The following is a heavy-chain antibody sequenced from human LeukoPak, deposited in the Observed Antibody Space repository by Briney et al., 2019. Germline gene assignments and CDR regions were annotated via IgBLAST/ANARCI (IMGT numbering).Heavy chain of an antibody. CDR3: ARAPYTSGFYFFDP. J-gene: IGHJ5*02. Sequence: PSETLSLTCTVSGGSISSYYWSWIRKPPGKGLEWIGYVYYSGSTTYNPSLTRRVTISVDTSKNQFSLKLSSVTAADTAVYYCARAPYTSGFYFFDPWGQGTLVTVSS. D-gene: IGHD3-22*01. CDR2: VYYSGST. V-gene: IGHV4-59*13. CDR1: GGSISSYY.